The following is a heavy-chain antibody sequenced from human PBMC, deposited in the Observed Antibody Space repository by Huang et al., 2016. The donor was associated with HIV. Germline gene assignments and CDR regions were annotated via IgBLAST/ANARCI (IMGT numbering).Heavy chain of an antibody. J-gene: IGHJ5*02. CDR1: GGPIRSSSDY. CDR3: AAHGRIVGIPAAPLRFDP. D-gene: IGHD6-13*01. V-gene: IGHV4-39*01. Sequence: QLQLQESGPGLVKPSETLSLTCTVSGGPIRSSSDYWGWISQPPGKGLEWVGSIYHSGSTYYNPSPKGRVTISVETAGTQYSLKLGSVTAADTAVYYCAAHGRIVGIPAAPLRFDPWGQGTLVTVSS. CDR2: IYHSGST.